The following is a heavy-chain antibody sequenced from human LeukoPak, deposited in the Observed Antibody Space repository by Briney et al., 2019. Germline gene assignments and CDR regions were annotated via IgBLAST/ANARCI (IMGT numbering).Heavy chain of an antibody. CDR2: INHSGST. V-gene: IGHV4-34*01. CDR3: ARYYEYSYGYGY. D-gene: IGHD5-18*01. CDR1: GGSFSGYY. Sequence: PSETLSLTCAVYGGSFSGYYWSWIRQPPGNGLEWIGEINHSGSTNYNPSLKSRVTISVDTSKNQFSLKLSSVTDADTAVYYCARYYEYSYGYGYWGQGTLVTVSS. J-gene: IGHJ4*02.